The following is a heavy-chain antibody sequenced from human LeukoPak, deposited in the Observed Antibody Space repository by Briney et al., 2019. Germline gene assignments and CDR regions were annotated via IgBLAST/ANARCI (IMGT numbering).Heavy chain of an antibody. CDR3: ARVLSSGWTPDY. D-gene: IGHD6-19*01. J-gene: IGHJ4*02. V-gene: IGHV4-4*07. Sequence: SETLSLTYTVSGGSISSYYWSWIRQPAGKGLEWIGRIYTSGRTNYNPSLKSRATMSVDTSKNQFSLKLSSVTAADTAVYYCARVLSSGWTPDYWGQGTLVTVSS. CDR1: GGSISSYY. CDR2: IYTSGRT.